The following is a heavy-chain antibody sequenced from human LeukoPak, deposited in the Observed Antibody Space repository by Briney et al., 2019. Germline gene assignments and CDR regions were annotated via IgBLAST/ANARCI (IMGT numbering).Heavy chain of an antibody. CDR3: ARGGKATVVTM. CDR2: INHSGNT. D-gene: IGHD4-23*01. J-gene: IGHJ4*02. Sequence: SETLSLTCTVSGGSISSHYWSWIRQPPGKGLEWIGYINHSGNTNYNPSLKSRVTISVDTSKNQFSLKLSSVTAADTAVYYCARGGKATVVTMWGQGILVTVSS. CDR1: GGSISSHY. V-gene: IGHV4-59*11.